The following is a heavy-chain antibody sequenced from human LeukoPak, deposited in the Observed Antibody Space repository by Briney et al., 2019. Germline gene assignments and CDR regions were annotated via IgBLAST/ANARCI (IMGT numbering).Heavy chain of an antibody. CDR2: INWNGGST. V-gene: IGHV3-20*04. CDR3: AKADYSSSSEGPWFDP. D-gene: IGHD6-6*01. J-gene: IGHJ5*02. Sequence: RAGGSLRLSCVASGLTFDDYGMSWVRQAPGKGLERVSGINWNGGSTNYAESVKGRFTISRDNAKKSLYPQMNRLTAEDTAVYYCAKADYSSSSEGPWFDPWGQGTLVTVSS. CDR1: GLTFDDYG.